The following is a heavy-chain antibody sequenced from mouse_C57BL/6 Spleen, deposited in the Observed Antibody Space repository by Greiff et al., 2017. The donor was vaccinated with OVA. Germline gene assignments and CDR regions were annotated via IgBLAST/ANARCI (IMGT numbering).Heavy chain of an antibody. V-gene: IGHV3-1*01. Sequence: EVQLQESGPGMVKPSQSLSLTCTVTGYSITSGYDWHWIRHFPGNKLEWMGYISYSGSTNYNPSLKSRISITHDTSKNHFFLKLNSVTTEDTATYYGARTGNYGAWFAYWGQGTLVTVSA. D-gene: IGHD2-1*01. J-gene: IGHJ3*01. CDR3: ARTGNYGAWFAY. CDR1: GYSITSGYD. CDR2: ISYSGST.